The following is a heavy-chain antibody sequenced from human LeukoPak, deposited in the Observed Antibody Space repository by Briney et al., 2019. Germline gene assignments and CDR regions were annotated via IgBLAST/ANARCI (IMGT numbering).Heavy chain of an antibody. CDR2: IYTSGST. CDR1: GGSIGSYY. D-gene: IGHD3-10*01. V-gene: IGHV4-4*07. Sequence: SESLSLTCTVPGGSIGSYYWSWIRQPAGKGLEWIGRIYTSGSTNYNPSLKSRVTISVDKSKNQFSLKLSSVTAADTAVYDCARVLITMVRGVITYYYYYMDVWGKGTTVTVSS. J-gene: IGHJ6*03. CDR3: ARVLITMVRGVITYYYYYMDV.